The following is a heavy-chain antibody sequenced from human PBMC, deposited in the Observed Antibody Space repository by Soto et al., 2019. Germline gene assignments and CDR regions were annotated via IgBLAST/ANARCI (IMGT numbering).Heavy chain of an antibody. V-gene: IGHV4-4*02. CDR1: GGSFTSNNW. Sequence: QVQLQESGPGLVKPSGTLSLTCAVSGGSFTSNNWWTWVRQPPGQGLEWIGEIYRTVSTNYNPSLKSRVTISLDKAENQFSLKVTSLTAADTAVYYCASRDTGTSVDYWGQGTLVTVSS. CDR3: ASRDTGTSVDY. CDR2: IYRTVST. D-gene: IGHD1-7*01. J-gene: IGHJ4*02.